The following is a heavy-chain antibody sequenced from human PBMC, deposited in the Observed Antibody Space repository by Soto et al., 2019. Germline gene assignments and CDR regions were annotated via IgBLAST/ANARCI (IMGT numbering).Heavy chain of an antibody. CDR2: IYSGGST. CDR3: TRDDYGMDV. CDR1: GVIVSRNY. J-gene: IGHJ6*02. V-gene: IGHV3-53*01. Sequence: WGSLKLYYTSSGVIVSRNYMSWVRQAPGKGLEWVSVIYSGGSTYYADSVKGRFTISRDNSKNTLYLQMSSLRVEDTAIYYCTRDDYGMDVWGQGTTVTVSS.